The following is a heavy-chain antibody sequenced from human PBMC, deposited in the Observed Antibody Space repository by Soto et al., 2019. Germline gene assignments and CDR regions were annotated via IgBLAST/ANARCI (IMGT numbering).Heavy chain of an antibody. CDR1: AFTFSRYS. V-gene: IGHV3-21*01. CDR2: ISSGSSYR. Sequence: GGSLRLSCAASAFTFSRYSMNWVRQAPGKGLEWVSSISSGSSYRNYADSVKGRFTISRDNAKNSLYLQMNSLRAEDTAVYYCAREYYYDSNGDDAFDIWGQGTMVTVSS. D-gene: IGHD3-22*01. J-gene: IGHJ3*02. CDR3: AREYYYDSNGDDAFDI.